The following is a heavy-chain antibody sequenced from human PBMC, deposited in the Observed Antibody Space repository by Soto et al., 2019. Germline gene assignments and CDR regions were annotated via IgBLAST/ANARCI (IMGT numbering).Heavy chain of an antibody. V-gene: IGHV1-69*01. Sequence: QVQLVQSGAEVKKPGSSVKVSCKASGGTFSSYAISWVRQAPGQGLEWMGGIIPSFGTANYAQKFQGRVTITADESPSTAHMELSSLRSEDTAVYYCARSWRDCSGGSCYFYFDYWRQGTLVTVSS. J-gene: IGHJ4*02. CDR3: ARSWRDCSGGSCYFYFDY. D-gene: IGHD2-15*01. CDR2: IIPSFGTA. CDR1: GGTFSSYA.